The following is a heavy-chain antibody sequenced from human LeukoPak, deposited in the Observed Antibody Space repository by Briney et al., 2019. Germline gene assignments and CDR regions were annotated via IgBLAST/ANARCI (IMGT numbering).Heavy chain of an antibody. V-gene: IGHV3-48*03. CDR1: GFTFSSYE. Sequence: GGSLRLSCAASGFTFSSYEMNWVRQAPGKGLEWVSYISSSGSTIYYADSVKGRFTISRDNAKNSLYLQMNSLRAQDTAVYYCARDNLGSFTMIVHNYYYMDVWGKGTTVTISS. CDR2: ISSSGSTI. J-gene: IGHJ6*03. CDR3: ARDNLGSFTMIVHNYYYMDV. D-gene: IGHD3-22*01.